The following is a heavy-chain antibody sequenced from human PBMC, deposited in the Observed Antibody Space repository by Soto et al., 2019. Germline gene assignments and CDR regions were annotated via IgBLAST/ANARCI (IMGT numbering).Heavy chain of an antibody. V-gene: IGHV1-2*02. CDR2: INPNSGST. J-gene: IGHJ5*02. Sequence: QVQLVQSGAEVKKPGASVKVSCKASGYIFIDYNIHWVRQAPGQGLEWMGWINPNSGSTTYEPKFQGRVTMTTDTSINTAYLELRRLRSDDTAVYYCAKNADWNDVGWFDPWGLGTLVTVSS. CDR1: GYIFIDYN. CDR3: AKNADWNDVGWFDP. D-gene: IGHD1-1*01.